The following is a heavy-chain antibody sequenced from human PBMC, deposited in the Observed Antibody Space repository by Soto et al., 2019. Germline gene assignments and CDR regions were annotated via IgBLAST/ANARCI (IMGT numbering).Heavy chain of an antibody. Sequence: QVQLQQSGPGLVKPSQTLSLTCTVAGDSISSDYYHWTWIRQSPGKGLEWIGYIHHSGSILYNPSLKSLVTISVDTSKNQFSLHLTSVTAADTAVYFCAREDDVGHSLDVWGQGTTVTVSS. CDR2: IHHSGSI. D-gene: IGHD1-1*01. V-gene: IGHV4-30-4*08. CDR3: AREDDVGHSLDV. J-gene: IGHJ6*02. CDR1: GDSISSDYYH.